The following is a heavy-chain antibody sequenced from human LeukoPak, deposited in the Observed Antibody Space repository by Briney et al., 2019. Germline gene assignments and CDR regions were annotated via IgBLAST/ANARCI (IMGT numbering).Heavy chain of an antibody. Sequence: PGGSLRLSCAASGFTFSSYAMTWVRQAPGKGLEWVSTIGCPGGRTYYADSVKGRFTISRDNSKNTLYLQMNSLRAEDTAVYYCARIHQYPCGGLNYFDYWGQGTLVTVSS. CDR2: IGCPGGRT. V-gene: IGHV3-23*01. J-gene: IGHJ4*02. CDR3: ARIHQYPCGGLNYFDY. CDR1: GFTFSSYA. D-gene: IGHD5-18*01.